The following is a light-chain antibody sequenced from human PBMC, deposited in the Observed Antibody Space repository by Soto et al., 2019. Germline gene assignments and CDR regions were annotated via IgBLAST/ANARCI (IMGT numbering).Light chain of an antibody. CDR2: NTS. CDR1: QSVSSY. Sequence: EIVLTQSPATLSLSPGERATLSCRASQSVSSYLAWYQQKPGQAPRLLIYNTSTRATGIPARFSGSGSGTDLTLTTSRLAHADSAVYYCHQRGHWWTFGQATKVDI. V-gene: IGKV3-11*01. CDR3: HQRGHWWT. J-gene: IGKJ1*01.